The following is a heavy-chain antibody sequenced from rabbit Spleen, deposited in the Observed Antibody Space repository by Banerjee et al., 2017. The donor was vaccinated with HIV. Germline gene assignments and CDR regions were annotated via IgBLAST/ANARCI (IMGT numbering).Heavy chain of an antibody. J-gene: IGHJ6*01. D-gene: IGHD1-1*01. CDR2: IYTGSSGST. CDR1: GVSFSFNNY. Sequence: QEKLVESGGGLVQPEGSLTLTCTASGVSFSFNNYMCWVRQAPGKGLEWIACIYTGSSGSTDYANWAKGRFTISRTSSTTVTLQMTSLTAADTATYFCARDTSGSFSSYGMDLWGQGTLVTVS. CDR3: ARDTSGSFSSYGMDL. V-gene: IGHV1S45*01.